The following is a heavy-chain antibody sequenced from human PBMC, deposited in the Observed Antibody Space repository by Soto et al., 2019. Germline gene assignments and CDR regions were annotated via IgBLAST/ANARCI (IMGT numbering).Heavy chain of an antibody. D-gene: IGHD2-21*02. Sequence: SETLSLTSAVSRDCISRSSWWSGVRQPPGKGLEWIGEIYHSGSTNYNPSLKSRVTISVDKSKNQFSLKLSSVTAADTAVYYCARGHIVVVTAPMRWFDPWGQGTLVTVS. V-gene: IGHV4-4*02. CDR3: ARGHIVVVTAPMRWFDP. CDR1: RDCISRSSW. CDR2: IYHSGST. J-gene: IGHJ5*02.